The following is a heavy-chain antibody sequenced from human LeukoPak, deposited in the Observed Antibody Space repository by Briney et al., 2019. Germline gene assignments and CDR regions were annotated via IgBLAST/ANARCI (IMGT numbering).Heavy chain of an antibody. V-gene: IGHV4-4*07. J-gene: IGHJ6*03. Sequence: PSETLSLTCTVSGGSISSYYWSWIRQPAGKGLEWIGRIYTSGSTNYNPFLKSRVTMSVDTSKNQFSLKLSSVTAADTAVYYCASLAAAGPYYYYYMDVWGKGTTVTVSS. CDR2: IYTSGST. CDR3: ASLAAAGPYYYYYMDV. D-gene: IGHD6-13*01. CDR1: GGSISSYY.